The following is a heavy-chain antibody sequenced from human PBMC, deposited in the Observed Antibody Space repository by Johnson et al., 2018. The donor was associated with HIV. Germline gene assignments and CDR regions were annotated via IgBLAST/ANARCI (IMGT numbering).Heavy chain of an antibody. CDR3: ARVRWLQLGAFDI. CDR2: ISSSGSTK. J-gene: IGHJ3*02. Sequence: EVQVVESGGGVVQPGGSRRLSCAAFGFTFSNYGMHWVRLAPGKGLEWVSYISSSGSTKYYTDSLKGRLTISRDNAKNSLYLQMNSLRAEDTAVYYCARVRWLQLGAFDIWGQGTMVTVSS. V-gene: IGHV3-48*04. CDR1: GFTFSNYG. D-gene: IGHD5-24*01.